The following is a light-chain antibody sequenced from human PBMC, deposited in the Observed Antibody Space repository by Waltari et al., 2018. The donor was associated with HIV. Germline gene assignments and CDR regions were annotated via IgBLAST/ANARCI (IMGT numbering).Light chain of an antibody. CDR3: QQYGRSPWT. CDR1: QSISSTY. V-gene: IGKV3-20*01. Sequence: EIVLTQSPGTLSLSPGERAALSRRASQSISSTYLAWYQQNPGRAPRLLIYASSTRATGIPDRFTGSGSGTDFTLTISRLEPEDFAVYYCQQYGRSPWTFGQGTRVDIK. CDR2: ASS. J-gene: IGKJ1*01.